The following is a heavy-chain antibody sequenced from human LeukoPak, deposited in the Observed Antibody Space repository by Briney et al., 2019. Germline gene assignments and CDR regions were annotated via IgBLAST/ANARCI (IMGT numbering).Heavy chain of an antibody. D-gene: IGHD1-26*01. J-gene: IGHJ3*02. CDR1: GFTFSSYS. CDR3: ARSSSGSPEGAFDI. CDR2: ISSSSSTI. Sequence: GGSLRLSYAASGFTFSSYSMNWVRQAPGKGLEWVSYISSSSSTIYYADSVKGRFTISRDNAKNSLYLQMNSLRAEDTAVYYCARSSSGSPEGAFDIWGQGTMVTVSS. V-gene: IGHV3-48*04.